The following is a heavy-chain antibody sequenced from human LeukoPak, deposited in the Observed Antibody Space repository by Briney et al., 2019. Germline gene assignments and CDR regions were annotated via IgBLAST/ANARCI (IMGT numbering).Heavy chain of an antibody. Sequence: SETLSLTCTVSGGSISSSSDYWGWIRQPPGKGLEYIGSFYYSGSTYYNPSLKSRVTISVDTSKNQFSLKLSSVTAADTAVYYCARGYYYYYYMDVWGKGTTVTISS. V-gene: IGHV4-39*07. CDR1: GGSISSSSDY. CDR2: FYYSGST. J-gene: IGHJ6*03. CDR3: ARGYYYYYYMDV.